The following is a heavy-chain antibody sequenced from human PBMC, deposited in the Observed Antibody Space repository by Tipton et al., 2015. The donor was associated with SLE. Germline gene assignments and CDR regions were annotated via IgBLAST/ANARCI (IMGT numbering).Heavy chain of an antibody. CDR3: ARHNSAYATYSHYGVDV. D-gene: IGHD5-12*01. V-gene: IGHV4-61*02. CDR2: IYNSGST. Sequence: TLSLTCSVSGGAIISGLYYWNWIRQPAGKGLEWIGRIYNSGSTNYSPSLKSRVAISVDTSKNQISLKLISLTAADTAVYYCARHNSAYATYSHYGVDVWGQGTTVIVSS. J-gene: IGHJ6*02. CDR1: GGAIISGLYY.